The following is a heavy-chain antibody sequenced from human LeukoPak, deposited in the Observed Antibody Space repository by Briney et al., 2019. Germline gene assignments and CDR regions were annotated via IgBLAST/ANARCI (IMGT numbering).Heavy chain of an antibody. CDR2: ISYDGSNK. V-gene: IGHV3-30-3*01. CDR1: GFTFSSYA. J-gene: IGHJ4*02. Sequence: GGSLRLSCAASGFTFSSYAMHWVRQAPGKGLEWVAVISYDGSNKYYADSVKGRFTISRDNSKNTLYLQMNSLRAEDTAVYYCARDWVTAMGTFDYWGQGTLVTVSS. D-gene: IGHD5-18*01. CDR3: ARDWVTAMGTFDY.